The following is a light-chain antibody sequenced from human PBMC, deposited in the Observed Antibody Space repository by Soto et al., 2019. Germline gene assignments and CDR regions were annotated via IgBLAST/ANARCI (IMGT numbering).Light chain of an antibody. CDR2: KAS. J-gene: IGKJ1*01. Sequence: DIQMTQSPSTLSASVGDRVTITCRASQSISSWLAWYQQKPGKAPKLLIYKASSLESGVPSRFSGSGSGTEFTLTISSLQPDDFAPYYCQQYNSYSPWTFGPGTKVEIK. CDR1: QSISSW. V-gene: IGKV1-5*03. CDR3: QQYNSYSPWT.